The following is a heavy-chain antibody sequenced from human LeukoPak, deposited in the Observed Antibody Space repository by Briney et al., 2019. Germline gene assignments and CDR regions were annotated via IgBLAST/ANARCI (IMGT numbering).Heavy chain of an antibody. Sequence: GGSLRLSCVASGFTFWKVGMSWVRQAPGKGLEWVGRIKSKTDNGTTDYAASVKDRFSISRDDAKNTLYLQMNSLKIEDAAVYYCTTIVTWGQGTLVTVSS. CDR1: GFTFWKVG. D-gene: IGHD3-9*01. J-gene: IGHJ4*02. CDR2: IKSKTDNGTT. V-gene: IGHV3-15*01. CDR3: TTIVT.